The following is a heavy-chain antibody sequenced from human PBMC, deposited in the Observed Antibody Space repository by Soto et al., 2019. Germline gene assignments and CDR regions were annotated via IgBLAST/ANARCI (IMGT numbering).Heavy chain of an antibody. CDR1: GFTFSSYA. D-gene: IGHD1-7*01. CDR3: ARDVGDNWNYEYYFDY. J-gene: IGHJ4*02. CDR2: ISYDGSNK. Sequence: QVQLVESGGGVVQPGRSLRLSCAASGFTFSSYAMHWVRQAPGKGLEWVAVISYDGSNKYYADSVKGRFTISRDNSKNTLYLQMNSLRAEDTAVYYCARDVGDNWNYEYYFDYWGQGTLVTVSS. V-gene: IGHV3-30-3*01.